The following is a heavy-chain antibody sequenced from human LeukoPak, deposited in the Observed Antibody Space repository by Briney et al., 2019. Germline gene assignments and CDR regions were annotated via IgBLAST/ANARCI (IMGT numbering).Heavy chain of an antibody. CDR2: IYGGGNT. CDR3: ARIKDYVWGSLGY. D-gene: IGHD3-16*01. J-gene: IGHJ4*02. CDR1: GFTVSSNY. V-gene: IGHV3-66*01. Sequence: GGSLRLSCAASGFTVSSNYMSWVRQAPGKGLECVSVIYGGGNTYYADSVKGRFTISRDNSKNTLYLQMNSLRAEDTAVYYCARIKDYVWGSLGYWGQGTLVTVSS.